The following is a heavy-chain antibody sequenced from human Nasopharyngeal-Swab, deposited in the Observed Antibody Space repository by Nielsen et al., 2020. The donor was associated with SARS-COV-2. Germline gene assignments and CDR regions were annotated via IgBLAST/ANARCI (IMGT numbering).Heavy chain of an antibody. CDR1: GGSISSYY. D-gene: IGHD3-16*01. Sequence: SETLSLTCTVSGGSISSYYWSWIRQPPGKGLEWIGYIYYSGSTNYNPSLKSRVTISVDTSKNQFSLKLSSVTAADTAVYYCAREWYYDYVWGSSSGMDVWGQGTTVTVSS. V-gene: IGHV4-59*13. J-gene: IGHJ6*02. CDR3: AREWYYDYVWGSSSGMDV. CDR2: IYYSGST.